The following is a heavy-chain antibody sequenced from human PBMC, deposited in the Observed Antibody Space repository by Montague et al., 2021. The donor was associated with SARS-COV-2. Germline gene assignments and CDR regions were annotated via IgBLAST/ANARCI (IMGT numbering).Heavy chain of an antibody. CDR2: IYYSGST. D-gene: IGHD5-24*01. CDR3: ARYRRDGSYFLDY. CDR1: GGSIDSSSYH. V-gene: IGHV4-39*01. J-gene: IGHJ4*02. Sequence: SETLSLTCTVSGGSIDSSSYHWDWIRQSPGKGLEWIGSIYYSGSTSHYNPSLKSRVTISADTSKNQFSLKLTSVTAADTAVYYCARYRRDGSYFLDYWGQGTLVTVSS.